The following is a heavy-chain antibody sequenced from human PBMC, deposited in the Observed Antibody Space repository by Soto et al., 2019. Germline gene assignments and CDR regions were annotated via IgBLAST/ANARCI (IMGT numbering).Heavy chain of an antibody. CDR2: IYPGDSDT. CDR1: GYSFTSYW. Sequence: GESLKISCKGSGYSFTSYWIGWVRQMPGKGLEWMGIIYPGDSDTRYSPSFQGQVTISADKSISTAYLQWSSLKASDTAMYYCVIFNHTTAYDILTGHPLGFDPWGQGTLVTVSS. V-gene: IGHV5-51*01. CDR3: VIFNHTTAYDILTGHPLGFDP. J-gene: IGHJ5*02. D-gene: IGHD3-9*01.